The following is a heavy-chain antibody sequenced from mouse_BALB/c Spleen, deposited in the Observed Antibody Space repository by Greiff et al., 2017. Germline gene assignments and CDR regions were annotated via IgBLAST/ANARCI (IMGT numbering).Heavy chain of an antibody. CDR3: ARPQYGNLHYYAMDY. D-gene: IGHD2-1*01. CDR1: GFTFSSYT. J-gene: IGHJ4*01. CDR2: ISNGGGST. Sequence: EVMLVESGGGLVQPGGSLKLSCAASGFTFSSYTMSWVRQTPEKRLEWVAYISNGGGSTYYPDTVKGRFTISRDNAKNTLYLQMSSLKSEDTAMYYCARPQYGNLHYYAMDYWGQGTSVTVSS. V-gene: IGHV5-12-2*01.